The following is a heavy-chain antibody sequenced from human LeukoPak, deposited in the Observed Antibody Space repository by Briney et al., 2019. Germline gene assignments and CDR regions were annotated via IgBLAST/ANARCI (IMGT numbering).Heavy chain of an antibody. J-gene: IGHJ3*02. CDR2: IYYSGST. D-gene: IGHD3-3*01. Sequence: PSETLSLTCTVSGGSISSSSYYWGWIRQPPGKGLEWIGSIYYSGSTYYNPSLKSRVTISVDTSKNQFSLKLSSVTAADTAVYYCARDRITIFGVPEGAFDIWGQGTMVTVSS. CDR3: ARDRITIFGVPEGAFDI. V-gene: IGHV4-39*07. CDR1: GGSISSSSYY.